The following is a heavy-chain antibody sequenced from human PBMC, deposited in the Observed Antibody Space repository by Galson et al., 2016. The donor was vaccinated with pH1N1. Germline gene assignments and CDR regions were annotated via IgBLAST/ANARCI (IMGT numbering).Heavy chain of an antibody. Sequence: ETLSLTCTASGGSISGHYWSWIRQPAGKGLEWIGRIFSSGSTKYNPSLKSRVTMSVDTSRNQFSLKVNSVTAADTAVYYCARDRDAQGYYLDYWGQGILVTVSS. CDR3: ARDRDAQGYYLDY. CDR1: GGSISGHY. V-gene: IGHV4-4*07. J-gene: IGHJ4*02. D-gene: IGHD2-15*01. CDR2: IFSSGST.